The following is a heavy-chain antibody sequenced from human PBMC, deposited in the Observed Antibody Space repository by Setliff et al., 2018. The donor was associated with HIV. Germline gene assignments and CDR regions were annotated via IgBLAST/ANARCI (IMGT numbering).Heavy chain of an antibody. CDR3: AREPPRRRGTVTGDY. V-gene: IGHV1-46*01. CDR1: GYTFISYY. CDR2: INPSGAIT. D-gene: IGHD4-17*01. J-gene: IGHJ4*01. Sequence: EASVKVSCKTSGYTFISYYIYWVRQAPGQGLEWMGMINPSGAITSYAQNFQGRVTMTRDTFTSTVYMELIRLRSDDTAVYYCAREPPRRRGTVTGDYWGHGTLVTVSS.